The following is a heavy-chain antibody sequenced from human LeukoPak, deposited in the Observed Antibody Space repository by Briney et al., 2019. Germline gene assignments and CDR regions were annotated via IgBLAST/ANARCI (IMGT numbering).Heavy chain of an antibody. CDR2: ISGSGGST. D-gene: IGHD3-10*01. CDR3: AKDFTMVRGVMDPYFDY. V-gene: IGHV3-23*01. Sequence: GGSLRLSCAASGFTFSSYAMSWVRQAPGKGLEWVSAISGSGGSTYYADSVKGRFTISRDNSKNTLYLQMNSLRAEDTAVYYCAKDFTMVRGVMDPYFDYWGQGTLVTVSS. J-gene: IGHJ4*02. CDR1: GFTFSSYA.